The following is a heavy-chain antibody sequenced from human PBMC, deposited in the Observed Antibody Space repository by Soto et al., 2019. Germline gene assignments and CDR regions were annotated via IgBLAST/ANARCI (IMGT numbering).Heavy chain of an antibody. D-gene: IGHD6-13*01. J-gene: IGHJ4*02. CDR2: IYYSGST. V-gene: IGHV4-59*01. Sequence: QVQLQESGPGLMKPSETLSLTCTVSGGSISSYYWSWIRQPPGKGLEWIGYIYYSGSTNYNPSLKSRVTISVDTSKNQFSLKLSSVTAADTAVYYCASRRGGSSWYDWTFWDYWGQGTLVTVSS. CDR1: GGSISSYY. CDR3: ASRRGGSSWYDWTFWDY.